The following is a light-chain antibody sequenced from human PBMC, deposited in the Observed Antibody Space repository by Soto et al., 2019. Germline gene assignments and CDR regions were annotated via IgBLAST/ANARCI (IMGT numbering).Light chain of an antibody. Sequence: DIQMTQSPSTLSASVGDRVTITCRASQSISYWLAWYQQKPAKAPNLLIYKASTLESGVPSRFSGSGSGTEFTLTISSLQPDDFATYYCQQYNIYWTFGQGTKVEIK. CDR1: QSISYW. CDR3: QQYNIYWT. V-gene: IGKV1-5*03. CDR2: KAS. J-gene: IGKJ1*01.